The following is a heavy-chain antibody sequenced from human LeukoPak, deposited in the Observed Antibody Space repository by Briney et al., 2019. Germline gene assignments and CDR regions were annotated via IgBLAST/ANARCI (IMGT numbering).Heavy chain of an antibody. V-gene: IGHV3-23*01. CDR3: AKNQEGYKTPPWYFNL. J-gene: IGHJ2*01. Sequence: PGGSLRLSCAASGFTFSSYAMNWVRQAPGKGLEWVSGISTGGGSTYYADAVKGRFTISRDNSKNTLYLQMNSLRAEDTAVYYCAKNQEGYKTPPWYFNLWGRGPLVTVSS. D-gene: IGHD5-24*01. CDR1: GFTFSSYA. CDR2: ISTGGGST.